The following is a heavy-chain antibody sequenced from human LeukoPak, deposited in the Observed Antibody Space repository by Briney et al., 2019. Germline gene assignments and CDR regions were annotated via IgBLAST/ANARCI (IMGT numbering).Heavy chain of an antibody. CDR2: IYSGDTT. Sequence: GGSLRLSCAASGFTFSSYAMSWVRQAPGKGLEWVSVIYSGDTTSYADSVKDRFIISRDNSKNTLYLQMNSLRAEDTAVYFCARDRRGYGGNFDYWGQGTLVTVSS. V-gene: IGHV3-66*01. D-gene: IGHD4-23*01. CDR1: GFTFSSYA. CDR3: ARDRRGYGGNFDY. J-gene: IGHJ4*02.